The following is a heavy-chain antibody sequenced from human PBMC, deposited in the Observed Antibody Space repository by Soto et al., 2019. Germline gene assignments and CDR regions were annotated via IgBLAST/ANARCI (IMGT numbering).Heavy chain of an antibody. D-gene: IGHD2-15*01. CDR2: IYPMFGAA. CDR3: GREVQVHSPQVAY. J-gene: IGHJ4*02. CDR1: GGTFNTYA. V-gene: IGHV1-69*01. Sequence: QVQLVQSGAEMKKPGSSVKVSCQSSGGTFNTYAMNWVRQAPGQGPEWMGDIYPMFGAANYAPKFQGRVTITAEESTGTSYMQLSIFTSEDAALYCCGREVQVHSPQVAYLSQGTLVTASS.